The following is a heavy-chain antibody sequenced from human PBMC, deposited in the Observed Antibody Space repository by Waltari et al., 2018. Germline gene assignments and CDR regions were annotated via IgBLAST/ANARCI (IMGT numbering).Heavy chain of an antibody. Sequence: QVQLQESGPGLVKPSETLSLTCTVSGGSISSYYWSWIRQPPGKGLEWIGYIYYSGSTNYNPSLKSRVTISVDTSKNQFSLKLSSVTAADTAVYYCARFMEGDAFDIWGQGTMVTVSS. CDR3: ARFMEGDAFDI. CDR1: GGSISSYY. J-gene: IGHJ3*02. V-gene: IGHV4-59*01. D-gene: IGHD1-1*01. CDR2: IYYSGST.